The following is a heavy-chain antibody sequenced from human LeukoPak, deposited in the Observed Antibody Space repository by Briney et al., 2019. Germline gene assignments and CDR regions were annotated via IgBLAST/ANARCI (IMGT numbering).Heavy chain of an antibody. V-gene: IGHV4-4*07. D-gene: IGHD3-22*01. CDR2: IYTDDI. CDR1: GDSISSCC. CDR3: ARGFDGSGTFYFDF. Sequence: SETLSLTCTVSGDSISSCCWSWIRQSAGEGLEWIGRIYTDDIIYNPSLKGRVTISVDRSKNQLSLWLSSVTAADTAVYYCARGFDGSGTFYFDFWGQGTLVTVSS. J-gene: IGHJ4*02.